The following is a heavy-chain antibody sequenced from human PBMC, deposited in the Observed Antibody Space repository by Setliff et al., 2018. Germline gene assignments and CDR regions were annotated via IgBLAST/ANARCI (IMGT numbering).Heavy chain of an antibody. V-gene: IGHV4-39*01. CDR3: ARHLYSSGWYFDY. J-gene: IGHJ4*02. D-gene: IGHD6-19*01. Sequence: SETLSLTCTVSGGSVSSSSYYWGWIRQPPGKGLEWIGSIYYSGSTYYNPSLKSRVTISVDTSKNQFSLRLSSVTAADTAVYYCARHLYSSGWYFDYWGQGTLVTVSS. CDR1: GGSVSSSSYY. CDR2: IYYSGST.